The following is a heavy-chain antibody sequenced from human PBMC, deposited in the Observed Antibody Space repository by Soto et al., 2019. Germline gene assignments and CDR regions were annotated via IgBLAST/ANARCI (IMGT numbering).Heavy chain of an antibody. V-gene: IGHV1-18*01. D-gene: IGHD3-22*01. CDR2: ISGYNGNT. Sequence: ALVKVSCTASVGTFSNYVISCVRPAPGQGHEWMGWISGYNGNTNYAQKLQGRVTMTTDTSTSTAYMELRSLRSDDTAVYYCARDYDSSGYYTRGAFDIWGQGTMVTVSS. CDR1: VGTFSNYV. CDR3: ARDYDSSGYYTRGAFDI. J-gene: IGHJ3*02.